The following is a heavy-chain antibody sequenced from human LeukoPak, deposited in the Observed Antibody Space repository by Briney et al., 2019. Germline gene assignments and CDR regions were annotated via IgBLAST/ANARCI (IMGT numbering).Heavy chain of an antibody. CDR2: IYYSGST. Sequence: PSETLSLTCAVYGGSFSGYYWSWIRQPPGKRLEWIGYIYYSGSTNYNPSLKSRVTISVDTSKNQFSLKLTSVTAADTAVYYCARAEDAYYYDSSGFDPWGQGTLVTVSS. J-gene: IGHJ5*02. CDR1: GGSFSGYY. V-gene: IGHV4-59*01. CDR3: ARAEDAYYYDSSGFDP. D-gene: IGHD3-22*01.